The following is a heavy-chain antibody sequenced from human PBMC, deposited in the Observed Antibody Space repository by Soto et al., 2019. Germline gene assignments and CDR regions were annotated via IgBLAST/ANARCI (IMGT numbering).Heavy chain of an antibody. CDR2: INPKFGDK. D-gene: IGHD3-10*02. Sequence: QVRLVQSGAEVKEPGDSVRVSCEASGYTFTAYHIHWVRQAPGQGLEGMGWINPKFGDKGFAHDFQGRVSVTSDMSISTVYMELSRLTSDDTAIYYCARNMDYYYGRGSGNGHGVWGQGTTVTVFS. CDR3: ARNMDYYYGRGSGNGHGV. V-gene: IGHV1-2*02. J-gene: IGHJ6*02. CDR1: GYTFTAYH.